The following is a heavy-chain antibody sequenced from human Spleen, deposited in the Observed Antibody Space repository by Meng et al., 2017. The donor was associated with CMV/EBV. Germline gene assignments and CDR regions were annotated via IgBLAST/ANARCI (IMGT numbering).Heavy chain of an antibody. J-gene: IGHJ4*02. CDR2: ISGGGDST. Sequence: GESLKISCAASGFAFSSYEMNWVRQAPGKGLEWVSHISGGGDSTFSADSVKGRFSTSRDNAKNSLYLQMNRLRAEDTAVYYCVRYPRDTVTRIPIGDYWGQGTLVTVSS. D-gene: IGHD4-17*01. CDR1: GFAFSSYE. CDR3: VRYPRDTVTRIPIGDY. V-gene: IGHV3-48*03.